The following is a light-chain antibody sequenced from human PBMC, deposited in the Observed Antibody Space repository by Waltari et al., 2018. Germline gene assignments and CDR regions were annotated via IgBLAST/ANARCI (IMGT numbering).Light chain of an antibody. CDR1: SGHSSYA. J-gene: IGLJ2*01. V-gene: IGLV4-69*01. CDR2: LNSDGSH. Sequence: QLVLTQSPSASASLGASVKLTCTLSSGHSSYAIAWHQQQPEKGPRYLMKLNSDGSHNKGDGIPDRFSGYRSGAERYLTISSLQSEDEADYYCQTWGDGTVVFGGGTKLTVL. CDR3: QTWGDGTVV.